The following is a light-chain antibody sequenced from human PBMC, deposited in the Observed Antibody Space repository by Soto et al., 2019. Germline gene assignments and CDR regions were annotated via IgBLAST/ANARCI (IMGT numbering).Light chain of an antibody. Sequence: QSVLTQPASVSGSPGQSITISCAGTSSDVGAYNYVSWYQHHPGKAPKLMIYGVNNRPSGDSNRFSGSKSGNTASLTISGLQAEDEADYYCSSWTSGATYVFGSGTKVTVL. CDR2: GVN. J-gene: IGLJ1*01. CDR1: SSDVGAYNY. V-gene: IGLV2-14*03. CDR3: SSWTSGATYV.